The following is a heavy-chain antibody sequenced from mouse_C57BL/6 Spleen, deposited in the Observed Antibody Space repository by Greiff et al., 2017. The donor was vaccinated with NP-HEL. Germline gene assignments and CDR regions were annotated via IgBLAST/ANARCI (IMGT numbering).Heavy chain of an antibody. V-gene: IGHV1-26*01. J-gene: IGHJ4*01. CDR1: GYTFTDYY. CDR3: ATYYYGSSYEAMDY. D-gene: IGHD1-1*01. Sequence: EVQLQQSGPELVKPGASVKISCKASGYTFTDYYMNWVKQSHGKSLEWIGDINPNNGGTSYNQKFKGKATLTVDKSSSTAYMELRSWTSEDSAVYYCATYYYGSSYEAMDYWGQGTSVTVSS. CDR2: INPNNGGT.